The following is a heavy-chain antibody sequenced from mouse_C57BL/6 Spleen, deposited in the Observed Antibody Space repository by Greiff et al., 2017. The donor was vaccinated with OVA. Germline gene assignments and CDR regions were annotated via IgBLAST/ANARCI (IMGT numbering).Heavy chain of an antibody. CDR1: GFTFSDYG. CDR2: ISSGSSTI. Sequence: EVMLVESGGGLVKPGGSLKLYCAASGFTFSDYGMHWVRQAPEQGLEWVAYISSGSSTIYYADTVKGRFTISRDNAKNTLFLQMTSLRSEDTAMYYCARPYYYGSSYGFAYWGQGTLVTVSA. D-gene: IGHD1-1*01. V-gene: IGHV5-17*01. J-gene: IGHJ3*01. CDR3: ARPYYYGSSYGFAY.